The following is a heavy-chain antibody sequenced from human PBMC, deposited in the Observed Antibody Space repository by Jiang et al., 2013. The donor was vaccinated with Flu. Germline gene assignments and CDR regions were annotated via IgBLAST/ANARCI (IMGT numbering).Heavy chain of an antibody. CDR2: IWYDGSNK. D-gene: IGHD5-18*01. Sequence: VQLLESGGGVVQPGRSLRLSCAASGFTFSSYGMHWVRQAPGKGLEWVAVIWYDGSNKYYADSVKGRFTISRDNSKNTLYLQMNSLRAEDTAVYYCARDKKDVDTAMVPVNWFDPWGQGTLVTVSS. CDR1: GFTFSSYG. J-gene: IGHJ5*02. V-gene: IGHV3-33*01. CDR3: ARDKKDVDTAMVPVNWFDP.